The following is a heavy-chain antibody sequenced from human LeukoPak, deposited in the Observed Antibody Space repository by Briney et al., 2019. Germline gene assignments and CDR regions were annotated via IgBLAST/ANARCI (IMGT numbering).Heavy chain of an antibody. D-gene: IGHD1-26*01. CDR2: IDYSGST. Sequence: PSETLSLTCTVSGGSISSGSYYWSWIRQPPGKGLEWIGCIDYSGSTNYNPSLKSRVTISVDTSKNQFSLKLSSVTAADTAVYYCARDTSLAYWGQGTLVTVSS. V-gene: IGHV4-61*01. CDR3: ARDTSLAY. CDR1: GGSISSGSYY. J-gene: IGHJ4*02.